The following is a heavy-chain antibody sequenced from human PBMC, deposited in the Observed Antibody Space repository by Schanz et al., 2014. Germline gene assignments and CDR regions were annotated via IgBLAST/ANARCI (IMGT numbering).Heavy chain of an antibody. Sequence: QVQLVQSGDEVKKPGASVKVSCKTSGYTFSDYGITWVRQAPGQGLEWVGWISPYTGNTHYFDKMEGRVTMTTDTSTSTAYMELRSLRSDDTAVYYCAKDQGSYGSGSYSYFDYWGQGTLATVSS. CDR3: AKDQGSYGSGSYSYFDY. V-gene: IGHV1-18*01. CDR2: ISPYTGNT. CDR1: GYTFSDYG. J-gene: IGHJ4*02. D-gene: IGHD3-10*01.